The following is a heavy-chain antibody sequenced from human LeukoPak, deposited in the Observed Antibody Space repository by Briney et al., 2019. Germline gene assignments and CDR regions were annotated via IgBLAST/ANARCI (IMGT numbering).Heavy chain of an antibody. CDR2: IYHSGST. V-gene: IGHV4-30-4*01. J-gene: IGHJ4*02. D-gene: IGHD2-2*01. Sequence: SQTLSLTCTVSGDSISSGDHYWSWIRQPPGKGLEWTGEIYHSGSTNYNPSLKSRVTISVDKSKNQFSLKVSSVTAADTAVYYCARTHCSSTSCFYFDYWGQGALVTVSS. CDR3: ARTHCSSTSCFYFDY. CDR1: GDSISSGDHY.